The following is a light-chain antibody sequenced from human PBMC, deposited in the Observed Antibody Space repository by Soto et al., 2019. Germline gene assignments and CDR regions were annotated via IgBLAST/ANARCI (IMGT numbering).Light chain of an antibody. CDR2: ATS. J-gene: IGKJ3*01. Sequence: DIQLTQSPSFLSASIGDSVTITCRASQGINTDLAWYQQKPGKAPKLLIYATSTLQGGVPSRFSGSGSGTEFTLTISSLQSEDFATYYCQQVNSYPFTFGPGTKVDIK. CDR3: QQVNSYPFT. CDR1: QGINTD. V-gene: IGKV1-9*01.